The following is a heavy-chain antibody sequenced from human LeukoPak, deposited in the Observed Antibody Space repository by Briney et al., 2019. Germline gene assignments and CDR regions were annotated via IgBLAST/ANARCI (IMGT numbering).Heavy chain of an antibody. D-gene: IGHD1-26*01. J-gene: IGHJ6*03. CDR1: GGSISSSSYY. V-gene: IGHV4-39*07. Sequence: SETLSLTCTVSGGSISSSSYYWGWIRQPPGKGLEWIGSIYYSGSTNYNPSLKSRVTTSVDTSKNQFSLKLSSVSAADTAVYYCARGEWELGYYMDVWGKGTTVTVSS. CDR3: ARGEWELGYYMDV. CDR2: IYYSGST.